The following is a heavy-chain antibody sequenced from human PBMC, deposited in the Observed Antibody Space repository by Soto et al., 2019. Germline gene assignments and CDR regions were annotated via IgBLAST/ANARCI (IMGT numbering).Heavy chain of an antibody. CDR1: GFTFSSYS. J-gene: IGHJ6*02. CDR2: ISSSSSTI. CDR3: ASPVSTRGQSYGGGGYYPTRDYYGMDV. V-gene: IGHV3-48*02. D-gene: IGHD3-22*01. Sequence: GGSLRLSCAASGFTFSSYSMNWVRQAPGKGLEWVSYISSSSSTIYYADSVKGRFTISRDNAKNSLYLQMNSLIDEDTAVYYCASPVSTRGQSYGGGGYYPTRDYYGMDVWGQGTTVTVSS.